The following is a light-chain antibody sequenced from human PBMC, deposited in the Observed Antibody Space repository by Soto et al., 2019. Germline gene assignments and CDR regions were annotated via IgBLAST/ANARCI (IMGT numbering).Light chain of an antibody. CDR1: QSLLHSDGRNY. CDR2: EAS. J-gene: IGKJ1*01. Sequence: DLVMTQTPLSLSVTPGQPASISCKSSQSLLHSDGRNYLYWYLQKAGQPPQVLIFEASNRFSGVPDRFSGSGSGTEFTLKISRVEAEDVGVYYCMHSIELPWTFGLGTKVEIK. V-gene: IGKV2D-29*01. CDR3: MHSIELPWT.